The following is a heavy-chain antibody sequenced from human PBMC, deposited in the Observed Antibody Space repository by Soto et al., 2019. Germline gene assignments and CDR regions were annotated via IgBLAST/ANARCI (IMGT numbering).Heavy chain of an antibody. J-gene: IGHJ6*02. CDR2: IYPGDSDT. D-gene: IGHD3-10*01. CDR1: GYSFTSYW. Sequence: GESLKISCKGSGYSFTSYWISWVRQMPGKGLEWMGIIYPGDSDTRYSPSFQGQVTISADKSISTAYLQWSSLKASDTAMYYCARHGPVPLWFGEPWDYYYGMDVWGQGTTVTVSS. CDR3: ARHGPVPLWFGEPWDYYYGMDV. V-gene: IGHV5-51*01.